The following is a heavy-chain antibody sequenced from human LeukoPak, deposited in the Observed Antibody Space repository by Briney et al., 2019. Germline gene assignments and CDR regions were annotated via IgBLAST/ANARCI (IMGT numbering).Heavy chain of an antibody. CDR2: ISDSGGST. Sequence: GGSLRLSCAASGFTFSSYGMSWVRQAPGEGLEWVSAISDSGGSTYYADSVKGRFTISRDNSKNTLYLQMNSLRAEDTAVYYCAKGPSDTAMAYDYWGQGTLVTVSS. CDR3: AKGPSDTAMAYDY. D-gene: IGHD5-18*01. CDR1: GFTFSSYG. J-gene: IGHJ4*02. V-gene: IGHV3-23*01.